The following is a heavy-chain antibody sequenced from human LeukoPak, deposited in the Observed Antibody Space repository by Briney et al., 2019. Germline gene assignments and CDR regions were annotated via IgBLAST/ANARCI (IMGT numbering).Heavy chain of an antibody. Sequence: GGSLRLSCAASGFTFTSYSMNWVRQAPGKGLEWVSTISGGGGSTYYADSVKGRFTISRDNAKNSLYLQMNSLRDEDTAVYYCARVSVGDYEGDYWGQGTLVTVSS. J-gene: IGHJ4*02. CDR1: GFTFTSYS. D-gene: IGHD4-17*01. CDR3: ARVSVGDYEGDY. V-gene: IGHV3-23*01. CDR2: ISGGGGST.